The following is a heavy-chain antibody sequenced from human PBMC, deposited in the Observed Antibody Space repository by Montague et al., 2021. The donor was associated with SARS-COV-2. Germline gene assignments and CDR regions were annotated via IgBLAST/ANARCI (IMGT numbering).Heavy chain of an antibody. CDR2: VHYSGKT. J-gene: IGHJ5*02. D-gene: IGHD1-14*01. CDR3: ARHHISTMYGYSWFDP. CDR1: GVSFKNYN. V-gene: IGHV4-59*01. Sequence: SETRSLTCTVYGVSFKNYNWSWIRQPPGKGLEWIGYVHYSGKTKSNPSLQNPISISLDASKNQFYLSLTSVTSADAAVYYCARHHISTMYGYSWFDPWGRGTLVTVSS.